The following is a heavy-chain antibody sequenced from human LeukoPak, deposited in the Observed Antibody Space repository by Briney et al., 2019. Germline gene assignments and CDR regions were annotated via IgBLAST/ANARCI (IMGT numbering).Heavy chain of an antibody. CDR2: IYSSGST. CDR1: GGSISTYY. D-gene: IGHD6-13*01. Sequence: SETLFLTCTVSGGSISTYYWSWIRQPPGKGLEWIGYIYSSGSTDYNPSLKSRVTISIDTSKNQFSLKLSSVTAADTAVYYCARRRSSSWYYWFDPWGQGTLVTVSS. CDR3: ARRRSSSWYYWFDP. V-gene: IGHV4-4*09. J-gene: IGHJ5*02.